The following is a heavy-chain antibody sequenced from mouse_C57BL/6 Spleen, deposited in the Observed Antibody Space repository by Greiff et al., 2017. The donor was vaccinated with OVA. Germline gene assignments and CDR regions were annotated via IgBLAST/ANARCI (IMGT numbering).Heavy chain of an antibody. D-gene: IGHD2-1*01. V-gene: IGHV1-26*01. J-gene: IGHJ3*01. CDR2: INPNNGGT. Sequence: EVQLQQSGPELVKPGASVKISCKASGYTFTDYYMNWVKQSHGKSLEWIGDINPNNGGTSYNQKFKGKATLTVDKSSSTAYMELRSLTSEDSAVYYCARSFYYGNSGFAYWGQGTLVTVSA. CDR3: ARSFYYGNSGFAY. CDR1: GYTFTDYY.